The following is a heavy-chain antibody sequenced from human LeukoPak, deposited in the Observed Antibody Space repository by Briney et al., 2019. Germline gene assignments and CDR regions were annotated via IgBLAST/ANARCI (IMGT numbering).Heavy chain of an antibody. Sequence: GGSLRLSCAASGFTFSSYGMHWVRQAPGKGLEWVAAISYDGSNKYYADSVKGRFTISRDNSKNTLYLQMNSLRAEDTAVYYCAKSAPEYYDFWSGADYWGQGTLVTVSS. CDR2: ISYDGSNK. CDR1: GFTFSSYG. CDR3: AKSAPEYYDFWSGADY. V-gene: IGHV3-30*18. D-gene: IGHD3-3*01. J-gene: IGHJ4*02.